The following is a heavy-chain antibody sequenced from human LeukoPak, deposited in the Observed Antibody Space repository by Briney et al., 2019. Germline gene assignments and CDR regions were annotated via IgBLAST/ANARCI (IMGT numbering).Heavy chain of an antibody. CDR1: GYTFTSYG. J-gene: IGHJ4*02. CDR2: ISAYNGNT. Sequence: ASVKVSCKASGYTFTSYGISWVRQAPGQGLEWMGWISAYNGNTNYAQKLQGRVTMTTDTSTSTAYMELRSLRPDDTAVYYCARDEVVRIGYCSSTSCYPGDFDYWGQGTLVTVSS. V-gene: IGHV1-18*01. CDR3: ARDEVVRIGYCSSTSCYPGDFDY. D-gene: IGHD2-2*01.